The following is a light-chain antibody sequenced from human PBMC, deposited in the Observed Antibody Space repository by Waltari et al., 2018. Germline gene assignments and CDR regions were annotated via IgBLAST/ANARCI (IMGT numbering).Light chain of an antibody. V-gene: IGKV4-1*01. CDR1: QTIFYGSNNKNY. CDR2: WAS. CDR3: QQYYDTPLS. J-gene: IGKJ4*01. Sequence: DIVMTQSPDSLAVSLGERATINCKSSQTIFYGSNNKNYLAWYQPKPRQPPRLLLYWASTRESGVPDRFSGSGSGTDFTLTISSLQAEDVAVYYCQQYYDTPLSFGGGTKVEIK.